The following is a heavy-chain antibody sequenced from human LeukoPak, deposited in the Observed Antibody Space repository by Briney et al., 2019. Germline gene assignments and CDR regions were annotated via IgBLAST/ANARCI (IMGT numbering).Heavy chain of an antibody. V-gene: IGHV1-18*01. CDR3: ARDFSGWYPIVPYGMDV. CDR2: ISAYNGDT. CDR1: GYTFTSYG. Sequence: ASVKVSCKASGYTFTSYGISWVRQAPGQGLEWMGWISAYNGDTNYEQTLQGRVTMTPDTSTSTAYMELRSLRSDDTAVYYCARDFSGWYPIVPYGMDVWGQGTTVTVSS. J-gene: IGHJ6*02. D-gene: IGHD6-19*01.